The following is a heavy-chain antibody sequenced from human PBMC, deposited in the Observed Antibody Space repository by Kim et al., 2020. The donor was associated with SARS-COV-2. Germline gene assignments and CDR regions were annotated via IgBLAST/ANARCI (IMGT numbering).Heavy chain of an antibody. Sequence: GESLKISCAASGFTFSSAVMHWVRQAPGKGLDWVAGVSVDGGSQYYTDSAKGRFTISRDNSKNTLFLQMDSLRGEDTAMYYCTRGVRSSGRCDLFDIWGQGTKVTVYS. V-gene: IGHV3-30*10. CDR2: VSVDGGSQ. CDR3: TRGVRSSGRCDLFDI. CDR1: GFTFSSAV. D-gene: IGHD3-10*01. J-gene: IGHJ3*02.